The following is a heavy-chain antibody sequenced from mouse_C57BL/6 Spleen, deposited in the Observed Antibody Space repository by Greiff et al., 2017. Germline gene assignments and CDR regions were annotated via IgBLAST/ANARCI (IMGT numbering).Heavy chain of an antibody. CDR1: GFSLTSYA. D-gene: IGHD2-5*01. Sequence: VQRVESGPGLVAPSQSLSITCTVSGFSLTSYAVDWVRQPPGKGLEWLGVLWGGGSTTYNSALMSRLSISKDNSKSQVFLKMNSLQTDDTAMYYCAKHKGDYYSNYGGAMDYWGQGTSVTVSS. V-gene: IGHV2-9*01. J-gene: IGHJ4*01. CDR3: AKHKGDYYSNYGGAMDY. CDR2: LWGGGST.